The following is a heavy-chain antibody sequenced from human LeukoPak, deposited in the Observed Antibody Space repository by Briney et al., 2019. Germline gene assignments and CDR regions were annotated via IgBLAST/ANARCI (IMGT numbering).Heavy chain of an antibody. V-gene: IGHV3-11*04. D-gene: IGHD3-10*01. CDR2: ISSSGSNI. J-gene: IGHJ4*02. CDR3: ARDIYGSGPPVGDAIDY. Sequence: GGSLRLSRAASGFTFSDYYMSWIRQAPGKGLEWVSYISSSGSNIYYADSVKGRFTISRDNAKNSLYLQVNSLRAEDTAVYYCARDIYGSGPPVGDAIDYWGQGTLVTVSS. CDR1: GFTFSDYY.